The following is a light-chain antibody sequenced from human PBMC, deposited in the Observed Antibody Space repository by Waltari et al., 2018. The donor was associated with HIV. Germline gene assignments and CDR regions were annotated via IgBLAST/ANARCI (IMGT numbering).Light chain of an antibody. J-gene: IGLJ2*01. CDR2: NPD. Sequence: QAVVTQEPPLSLSPGTTIPLSSGLSAASDSTRFFPSWYQLTPGQPPRSLRYNPDVRYSGGQDRFSGSIVGNKAALPSTGAQAEDESGYYCVLYVRRGRVVGGGTRLTVL. CDR3: VLYVRRGRV. CDR1: AASDSTRFF. V-gene: IGLV8-61*01.